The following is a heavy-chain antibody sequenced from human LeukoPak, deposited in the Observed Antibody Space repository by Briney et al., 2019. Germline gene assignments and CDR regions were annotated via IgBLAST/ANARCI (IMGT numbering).Heavy chain of an antibody. V-gene: IGHV3-30-3*01. CDR3: ARLANGGDCYSC. CDR1: GFTFSSYA. J-gene: IGHJ4*02. D-gene: IGHD2-21*02. CDR2: ISYDGSNK. Sequence: GALRLSCAASGFTFSSYAMNWVRQAPGKGLEWVAVISYDGSNKYYADSVKGRFTISRDNSKNTLYLQMNSLRAEDTAVYYCARLANGGDCYSCWGQGTLVTVSS.